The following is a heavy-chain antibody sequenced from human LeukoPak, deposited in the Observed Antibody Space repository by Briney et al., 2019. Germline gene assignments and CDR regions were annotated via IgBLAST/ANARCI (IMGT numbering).Heavy chain of an antibody. Sequence: PGGSLRLSCAASGFTFSSYGMHWVRQAPGKGLEWVAFIRYDGSNKYYADSVKGRFTISRDNSKSTLYLQMNSLRAEETAVYYRAKFDNYYGSGSYYKTIDDFDIWGQGTMVTVSS. CDR2: IRYDGSNK. CDR3: AKFDNYYGSGSYYKTIDDFDI. D-gene: IGHD3-10*01. J-gene: IGHJ3*02. V-gene: IGHV3-30*02. CDR1: GFTFSSYG.